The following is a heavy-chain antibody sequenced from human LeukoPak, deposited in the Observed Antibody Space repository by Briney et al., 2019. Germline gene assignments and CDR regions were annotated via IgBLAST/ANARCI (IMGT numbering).Heavy chain of an antibody. CDR1: GFTFTTYT. CDR2: ISSSSAI. CDR3: AREYSSSSGRAFDI. D-gene: IGHD6-6*01. V-gene: IGHV3-48*01. Sequence: GGSLRLSCAASGFTFTTYTMNWVRQTPGKGLEWVSYISSSSAIYYADSVKGRFTISRDNAKNSLFRQMNSLRAEDTAVYYCAREYSSSSGRAFDIWGQGTMVTVSS. J-gene: IGHJ3*02.